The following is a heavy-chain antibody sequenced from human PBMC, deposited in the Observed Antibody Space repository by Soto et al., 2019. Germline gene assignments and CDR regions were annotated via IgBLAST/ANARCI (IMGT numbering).Heavy chain of an antibody. CDR1: GFTFSSYG. J-gene: IGHJ4*02. V-gene: IGHV3-30*03. CDR2: ISSDGSNK. Sequence: LRLSCAASGFTFSSYGIHWVRQAPGKGLAWVAVISSDGSNKYYADSMKGRFTISRDNSKNTLFLQMSSLRSEDTAVYYCLQLELPPDWGRGTLVTVSS. CDR3: LQLELPPD. D-gene: IGHD1-7*01.